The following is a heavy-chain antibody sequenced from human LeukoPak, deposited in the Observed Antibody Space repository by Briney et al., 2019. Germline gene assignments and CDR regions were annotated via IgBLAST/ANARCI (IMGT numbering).Heavy chain of an antibody. J-gene: IGHJ4*02. CDR2: IIPIFGTA. CDR1: GYTFTGYY. V-gene: IGHV1-69*05. Sequence: GASVKVSCKASGYTFTGYYMHWVRQAPGQGLEWMGGIIPIFGTANYAQKFQGRVTITTDESTSTAYMELSSLRSEDTAVYYCARAYYDYVWGSYRQFDYWGQGTLVTVSS. D-gene: IGHD3-16*02. CDR3: ARAYYDYVWGSYRQFDY.